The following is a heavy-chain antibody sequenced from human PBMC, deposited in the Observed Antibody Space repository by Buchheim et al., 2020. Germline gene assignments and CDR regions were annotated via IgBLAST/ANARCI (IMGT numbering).Heavy chain of an antibody. Sequence: QVQLVQSGAEVKMPGAALQISCRASGYTFSNFYIQWVRQAPGQGLEWMGIIRPSDGSTDYPQKYQGKVTMTRDTSTSTAYMELSSLRSEDTAVYYCAREIPGATMGFDYWGQGTL. V-gene: IGHV1-46*01. J-gene: IGHJ4*02. CDR3: AREIPGATMGFDY. D-gene: IGHD1-26*01. CDR2: IRPSDGST. CDR1: GYTFSNFY.